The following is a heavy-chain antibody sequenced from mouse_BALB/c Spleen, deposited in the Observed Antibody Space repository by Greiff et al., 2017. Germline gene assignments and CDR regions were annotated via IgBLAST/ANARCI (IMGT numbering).Heavy chain of an antibody. D-gene: IGHD4-1*02. Sequence: VQLQQSDAELVKPGASVKMSCKASGYTFTSYWMHWVKQRPGQGLEWIGYINPSTGYTEYNQKFKDKATLTADKSSSTAYMQLSSLTSEDSAVYYCARSATGSFAYWGQGTLVTVSA. V-gene: IGHV1-7*01. CDR3: ARSATGSFAY. CDR1: GYTFTSYW. J-gene: IGHJ3*01. CDR2: INPSTGYT.